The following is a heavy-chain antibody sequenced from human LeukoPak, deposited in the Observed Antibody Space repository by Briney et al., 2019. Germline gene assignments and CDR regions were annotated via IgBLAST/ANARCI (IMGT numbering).Heavy chain of an antibody. CDR2: INPNSGGT. CDR3: ARDPVSLGYDSSGFGY. CDR1: GYTFTGYY. D-gene: IGHD3-22*01. J-gene: IGHJ4*02. V-gene: IGHV1-2*02. Sequence: ASVTVSCKASGYTFTGYYMHWVRQAPGQGLEWMGWINPNSGGTNYAQKFQGRVTMTRDTSISTAYMELSRLRSDDTAVYYCARDPVSLGYDSSGFGYWGQGTLVTVSS.